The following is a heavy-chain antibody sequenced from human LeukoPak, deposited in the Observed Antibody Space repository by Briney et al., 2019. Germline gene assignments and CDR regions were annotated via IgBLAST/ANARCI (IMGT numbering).Heavy chain of an antibody. CDR3: AKVPVVTYYYGSSGLSWFDP. V-gene: IGHV3-23*01. D-gene: IGHD3-22*01. CDR1: GFTFSSYA. J-gene: IGHJ5*02. CDR2: ISGSGGST. Sequence: PGGSLRLSCAASGFTFSSYAMSWVRQAPGKGLEWVSAISGSGGSTYYADSVKGRFTISRDNSKNTLYLQMNSLRAEDTAVYYCAKVPVVTYYYGSSGLSWFDPWGQGTLVTVSS.